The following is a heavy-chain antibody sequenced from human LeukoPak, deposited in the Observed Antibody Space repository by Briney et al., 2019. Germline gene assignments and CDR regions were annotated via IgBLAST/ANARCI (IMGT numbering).Heavy chain of an antibody. D-gene: IGHD1-14*01. CDR1: GYTFTIYG. CDR2: ISAYNGNT. CDR3: ARAGNHYYIDV. V-gene: IGHV1-18*01. Sequence: GASVKVSCKASGYTFTIYGISWVRQAPGQGRECMGWISAYNGNTDYAQKLQGRVTMTTDTSTSTAYMELRSLRSDDTAVYYCARAGNHYYIDVWGKGTTVTVSS. J-gene: IGHJ6*03.